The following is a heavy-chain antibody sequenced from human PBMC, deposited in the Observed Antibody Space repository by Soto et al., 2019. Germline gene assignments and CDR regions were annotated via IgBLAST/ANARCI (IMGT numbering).Heavy chain of an antibody. V-gene: IGHV1-3*04. CDR3: ARADMGCGGDCYSRWFDP. D-gene: IGHD2-21*01. CDR1: GYTFTSYA. CDR2: INTGNGNT. Sequence: ASVKVSCKASGYTFTSYAMHWVRQAPGQRLEWMGWINTGNGNTKYSQKFQGRVTITRDTSASTAYMELSSLRSEDTAVYYCARADMGCGGDCYSRWFDPWGQGTLVTVSS. J-gene: IGHJ5*02.